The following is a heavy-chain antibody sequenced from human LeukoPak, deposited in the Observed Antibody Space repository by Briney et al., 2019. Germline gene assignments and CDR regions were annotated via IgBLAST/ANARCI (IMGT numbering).Heavy chain of an antibody. V-gene: IGHV3-30*15. CDR3: ATDKSYYDSRTHQGFDY. CDR1: GFSFNLYA. CDR2: TSYDGGNK. D-gene: IGHD3-10*01. Sequence: GGSLRLSCVASGFSFNLYAMHWVRQAPGRGLEWLALTSYDGGNKDYGDSVKGRFTISRDNSKNTLYLEMSGLRSEDTALYYCATDKSYYDSRTHQGFDYWGQGTLVTVSS. J-gene: IGHJ4*02.